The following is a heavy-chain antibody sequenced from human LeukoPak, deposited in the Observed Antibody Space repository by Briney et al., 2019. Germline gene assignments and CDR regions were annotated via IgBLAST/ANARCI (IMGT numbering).Heavy chain of an antibody. V-gene: IGHV3-23*01. D-gene: IGHD1-14*01. J-gene: IGHJ6*02. Sequence: PGGSLRLSCAASGFTFSTCAMSWVRQAPGKGLEWVSGISGTTSGTYYADSVKGRFTISRDNSKNTLFLQVNSLRAEDTAVYYCAKVRTYFYNGLDVWGQGTTVTVSS. CDR2: ISGTTSGT. CDR1: GFTFSTCA. CDR3: AKVRTYFYNGLDV.